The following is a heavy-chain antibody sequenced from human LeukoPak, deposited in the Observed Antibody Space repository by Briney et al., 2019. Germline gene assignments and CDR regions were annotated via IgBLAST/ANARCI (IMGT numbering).Heavy chain of an antibody. V-gene: IGHV3-48*01. CDR2: ISSSSSTI. CDR3: ARDRSDFQH. Sequence: GGSLRLSCAASGFTFSSYSMNWVRQAPGKGLEWVSYISSSSSTIYYADSVKGRFTISRDNAKNSLFLQMNSLRAEDTAVYYCARDRSDFQHWGQGTLVTVSS. J-gene: IGHJ1*01. CDR1: GFTFSSYS. D-gene: IGHD3-3*01.